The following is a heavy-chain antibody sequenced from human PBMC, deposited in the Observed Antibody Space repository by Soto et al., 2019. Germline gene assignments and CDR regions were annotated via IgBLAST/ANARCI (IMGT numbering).Heavy chain of an antibody. V-gene: IGHV1-69*13. CDR1: GGTFSSYA. CDR3: ARESKYGSGSYYEYYFDY. CDR2: IIPIFGTS. Sequence: VKVSCKYYGGTFSSYAISWVRHSPGQGLEWMGGIIPIFGTSNYAQKFQGRVTITEDESTSTAYMELSSLRSEDTAVYYCARESKYGSGSYYEYYFDYWGKGTLVTVSS. J-gene: IGHJ4*02. D-gene: IGHD3-10*01.